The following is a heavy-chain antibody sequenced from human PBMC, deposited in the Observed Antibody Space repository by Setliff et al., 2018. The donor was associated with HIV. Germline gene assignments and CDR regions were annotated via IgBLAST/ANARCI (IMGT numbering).Heavy chain of an antibody. J-gene: IGHJ4*02. Sequence: GGSLRLSCAASGFTFSSYWMHWVRQAPGKGLVWVSRIDSDETSTSYADSVKGRFTISRDNAKNTLYLQMNSLRAEDTAVYHCARPFGSGSYSGWGQGTLVTVSS. D-gene: IGHD3-10*01. V-gene: IGHV3-74*01. CDR2: IDSDETST. CDR3: ARPFGSGSYSG. CDR1: GFTFSSYW.